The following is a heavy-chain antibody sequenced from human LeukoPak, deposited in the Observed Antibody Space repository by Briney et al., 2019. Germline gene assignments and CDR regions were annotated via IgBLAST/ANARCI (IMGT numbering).Heavy chain of an antibody. D-gene: IGHD3-3*01. CDR2: INPNSGDT. Sequence: ASVKVSCKASGCTFIDYYMHWVRQAPGQGLEWMGWINPNSGDTKYAQKFQGRVTMTRDTSISTAYMELSRLRSDDTAVYYCARDTARITIFGVAKYMDVWGKGTTVTVSS. CDR3: ARDTARITIFGVAKYMDV. J-gene: IGHJ6*03. V-gene: IGHV1-2*02. CDR1: GCTFIDYY.